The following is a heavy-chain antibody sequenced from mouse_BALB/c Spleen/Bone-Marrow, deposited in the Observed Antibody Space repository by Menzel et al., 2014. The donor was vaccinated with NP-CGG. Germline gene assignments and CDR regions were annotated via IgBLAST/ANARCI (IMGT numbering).Heavy chain of an antibody. CDR2: ISNGGGTT. J-gene: IGHJ3*01. V-gene: IGHV5-12-2*01. D-gene: IGHD1-2*01. Sequence: EVMLVESGGGLVQPGGSLKLSCAASGFTFSNYTMSWIRQTPEERLEWVAYISNGGGTTYYPDTVKGRFTISRDNAKNTLYLQMSSLKSEDTAMYYCARRYDYGYGPFAYWGQGTLVTVSA. CDR3: ARRYDYGYGPFAY. CDR1: GFTFSNYT.